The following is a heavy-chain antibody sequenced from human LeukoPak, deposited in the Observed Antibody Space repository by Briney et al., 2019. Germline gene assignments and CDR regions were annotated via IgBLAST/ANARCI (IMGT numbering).Heavy chain of an antibody. CDR2: IRYDGSNK. D-gene: IGHD3-9*01. J-gene: IGHJ3*02. V-gene: IGHV3-30*02. CDR1: GFTFSSYG. CDR3: ARDWGDILTQPFNI. Sequence: GGSLRLSCAASGFTFSSYGMHWVRQAPGKGLEWVAFIRYDGSNKYYADSVKGRFTISRDNSKNTLYLQMNSLRAEDTAVYYCARDWGDILTQPFNIWGQGTMVTVSS.